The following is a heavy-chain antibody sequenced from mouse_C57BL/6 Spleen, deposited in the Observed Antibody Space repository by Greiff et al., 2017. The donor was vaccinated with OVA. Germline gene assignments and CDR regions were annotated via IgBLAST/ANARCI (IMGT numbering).Heavy chain of an antibody. D-gene: IGHD1-1*01. V-gene: IGHV1-9*01. CDR3: ARRGSSYGFAY. Sequence: VQLQQSGAELMKPGASVKLSCKATGYTFTGYWIEWVKQRPGHGLEWIGEILPGSGSPNYNETFKGKATFTADTSSNTAYMQLSSLTTEDSAIYDCARRGSSYGFAYWGQGTLVTVSA. J-gene: IGHJ3*01. CDR1: GYTFTGYW. CDR2: ILPGSGSP.